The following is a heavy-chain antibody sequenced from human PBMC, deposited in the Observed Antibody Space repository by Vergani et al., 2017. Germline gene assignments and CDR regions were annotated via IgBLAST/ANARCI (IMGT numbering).Heavy chain of an antibody. D-gene: IGHD4-11*01. CDR3: ARGVEAVTTIRFYYYYYVDV. V-gene: IGHV4-34*01. CDR2: INHIGST. CDR1: GGSFSGYY. Sequence: QVQLQQWGAGLLKPSETLSLTCAVYGGSFSGYYCSWIRQPPGKGLEWIGEINHIGSTNYNPSLKSRVTISVDTSKNQFSLKLSSGTTADTAVYYCARGVEAVTTIRFYYYYYVDVWGKGTTVTVSS. J-gene: IGHJ6*03.